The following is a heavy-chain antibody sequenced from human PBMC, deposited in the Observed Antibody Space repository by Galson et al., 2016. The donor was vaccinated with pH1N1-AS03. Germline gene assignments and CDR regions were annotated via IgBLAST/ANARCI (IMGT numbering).Heavy chain of an antibody. V-gene: IGHV1-69*10. CDR1: GGTFSRYV. CDR3: ATRQAEGNYYNMDI. D-gene: IGHD6-25*01. CDR2: INVMFEMS. Sequence: SVKVSCKASGGTFSRYVVSWARQAPGQGLEWVGGINVMFEMSSYAPKFKGRLTLTADKSTTTAHMELSSLTPEDTAVYYCATRQAEGNYYNMDIWGKGTTVTVSS. J-gene: IGHJ6*03.